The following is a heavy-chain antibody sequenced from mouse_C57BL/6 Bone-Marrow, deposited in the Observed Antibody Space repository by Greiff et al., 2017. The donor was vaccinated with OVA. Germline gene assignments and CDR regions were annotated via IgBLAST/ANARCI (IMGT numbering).Heavy chain of an antibody. CDR2: IDPENGDT. Sequence: VQLQQSGAELVRPGASVKLSCTASGFNIKDDYMHWVKQRPEQGLEWIGWIDPENGDTEYASKFQGKATITADTSSNTAYLQLSSLTSEDTAVYYGTAYDGYYWFAYWGQGTRVTVSA. D-gene: IGHD2-3*01. CDR1: GFNIKDDY. CDR3: TAYDGYYWFAY. V-gene: IGHV14-4*01. J-gene: IGHJ3*01.